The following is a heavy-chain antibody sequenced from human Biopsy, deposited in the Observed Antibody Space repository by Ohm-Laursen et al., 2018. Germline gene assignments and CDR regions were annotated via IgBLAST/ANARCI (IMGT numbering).Heavy chain of an antibody. Sequence: SSVKVSCKASGGTFTNYAISWVRQAPGQGLEWMGGIIPIFGTANYAQKFQGRVTITADESTSTAYMELSSLRSDDTAVYYCARDTLGGGSYRFFYWGQGSLVTVSS. CDR2: IIPIFGTA. J-gene: IGHJ4*02. CDR3: ARDTLGGGSYRFFY. CDR1: GGTFTNYA. D-gene: IGHD1-26*01. V-gene: IGHV1-69*01.